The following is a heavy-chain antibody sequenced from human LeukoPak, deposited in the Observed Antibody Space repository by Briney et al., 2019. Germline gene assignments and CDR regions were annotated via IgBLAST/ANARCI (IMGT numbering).Heavy chain of an antibody. J-gene: IGHJ4*02. Sequence: GGSLRLSCAASGFTFRNFAMGWVRQSPGKGLEWVSVISAGDGDNPYYADSVKGRFSISRDNSNYTLHLQMNSLRVEDTAVYYCAKAMTTVTYFDYWGQGTLVTVSS. V-gene: IGHV3-23*01. D-gene: IGHD4-17*01. CDR1: GFTFRNFA. CDR2: ISAGDGDNP. CDR3: AKAMTTVTYFDY.